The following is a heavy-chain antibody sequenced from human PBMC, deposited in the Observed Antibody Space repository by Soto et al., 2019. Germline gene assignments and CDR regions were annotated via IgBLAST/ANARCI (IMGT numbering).Heavy chain of an antibody. V-gene: IGHV3-66*01. J-gene: IGHJ4*02. CDR1: GFTVSNDY. CDR2: IYSGGST. CDR3: ARPDTVRGVSY. Sequence: EVQLVESGGSLVQPGGSLRLSCVVSGFTVSNDYMSWVRQAPGKWLEWVSVIYSGGSTSYINSVKGRFTISRDNSKNTVYLQMNSLRAEDTAVYYCARPDTVRGVSYWGQGTLVTVSS. D-gene: IGHD3-10*01.